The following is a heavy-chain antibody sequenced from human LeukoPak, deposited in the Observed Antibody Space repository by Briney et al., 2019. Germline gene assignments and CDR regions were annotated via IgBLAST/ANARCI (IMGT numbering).Heavy chain of an antibody. CDR2: ISYDGSNK. CDR3: TGHHQAYSRTY. D-gene: IGHD4-11*01. Sequence: GGSLRLSCAASGFTFSSYAMHWVRQAPGKGLEWVAVISYDGSNKYYADSVKGRFTISRDNSKNTLYLQMSSLRAEDTAVYYCTGHHQAYSRTYWGQGTLVTVSS. CDR1: GFTFSSYA. V-gene: IGHV3-30*04. J-gene: IGHJ4*02.